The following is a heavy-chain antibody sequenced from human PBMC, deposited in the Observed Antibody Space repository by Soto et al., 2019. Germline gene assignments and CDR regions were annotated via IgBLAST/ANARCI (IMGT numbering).Heavy chain of an antibody. D-gene: IGHD3-22*01. CDR1: GFAFNSHG. J-gene: IGHJ4*02. CDR2: ISYDGSDK. Sequence: PGGSLRLSCAASGFAFNSHGMHWVRQAPGKGPEWVATISYDGSDKYYADSVKGRFTISRDNSNNTLYLQMNSLRAEDTAVYYCARDPTYFYDSSGYYDYWGQGTLVTVSS. V-gene: IGHV3-30*03. CDR3: ARDPTYFYDSSGYYDY.